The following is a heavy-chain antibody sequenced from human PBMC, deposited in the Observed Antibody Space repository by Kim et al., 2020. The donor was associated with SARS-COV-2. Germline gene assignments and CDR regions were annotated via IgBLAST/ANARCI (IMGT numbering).Heavy chain of an antibody. CDR1: GGSFSGYY. CDR3: ARGRRYCSSTSCYYYYYYMDV. V-gene: IGHV4-34*01. D-gene: IGHD2-2*01. CDR2: LNHSGST. J-gene: IGHJ6*03. Sequence: SETLSLTCAVYGGSFSGYYWSWIRKPPGKGLEWIGELNHSGSTNYNPSLKSRVTISVDTSKNQFSLKLSSVTAADTAVYYCARGRRYCSSTSCYYYYYYMDVWGKGTTVTVSS.